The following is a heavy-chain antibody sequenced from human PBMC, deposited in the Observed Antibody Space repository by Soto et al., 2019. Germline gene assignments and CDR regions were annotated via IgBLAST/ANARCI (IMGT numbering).Heavy chain of an antibody. CDR3: ARAVGCSSTSCYKGGYTWFDP. V-gene: IGHV4-31*03. D-gene: IGHD2-2*02. CDR2: IYYSGST. Sequence: PSETLSLTCIVSGGSISSGGYYWRWIRQHPGKGLEWIGYIYYSGSTYYNPSLKSRVTISVDTSKNQYSLKLSSVTAADTAVYYCARAVGCSSTSCYKGGYTWFDPWGQGTLVTVSS. J-gene: IGHJ5*02. CDR1: GGSISSGGYY.